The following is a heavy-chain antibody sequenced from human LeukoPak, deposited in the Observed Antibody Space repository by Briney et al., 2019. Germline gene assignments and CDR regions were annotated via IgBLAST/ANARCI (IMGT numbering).Heavy chain of an antibody. Sequence: KPSQTLSLTCNVSGGSISSGRYYWSWIRQPAGNGLEWIGRIYTRGSTNYNPSLKSRVTMSVDTSKNQFSLKLSSVTAADTAVYYCVREGGQWELLRVDPWGQGTLVTVSS. CDR3: VREGGQWELLRVDP. CDR2: IYTRGST. D-gene: IGHD1-26*01. V-gene: IGHV4-61*02. CDR1: GGSISSGRYY. J-gene: IGHJ5*02.